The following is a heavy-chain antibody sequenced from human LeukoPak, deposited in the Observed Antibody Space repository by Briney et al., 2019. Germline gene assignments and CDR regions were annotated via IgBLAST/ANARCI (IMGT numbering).Heavy chain of an antibody. J-gene: IGHJ4*02. V-gene: IGHV6-1*01. CDR1: GDSVSSNSAA. CDR3: ARSYGSGSSAQPFDY. Sequence: SQTLSLTCAISGDSVSSNSAAWNWIRQSPSRGLEWLGRTYYRSRWYNDYAVSVKNRITINPNTSKNQFSLQLNSVTPEDTAVYYCARSYGSGSSAQPFDYWGQGTLVTVSS. CDR2: TYYRSRWYN. D-gene: IGHD3-10*01.